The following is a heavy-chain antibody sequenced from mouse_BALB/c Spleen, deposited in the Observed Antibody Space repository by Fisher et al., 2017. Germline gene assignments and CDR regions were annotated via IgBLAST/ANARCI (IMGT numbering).Heavy chain of an antibody. Sequence: RFTISRDNAKNTLYLEMSSLRSEDTAMYYCARAGAMDYWGQGTSVTVSS. V-gene: IGHV5-9-4*01. CDR3: ARAGAMDY. J-gene: IGHJ4*01.